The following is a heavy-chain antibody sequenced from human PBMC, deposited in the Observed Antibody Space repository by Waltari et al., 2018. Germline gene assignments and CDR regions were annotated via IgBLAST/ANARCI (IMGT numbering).Heavy chain of an antibody. Sequence: QVQLVQSGAEVKKPGSSVKVSCKASGGTFSSYAISWVRQDPGQGLEWMGGIIPILGIANYAQKFQGRVTITADKSTSTAYMELSSLRSEDTAVYYCARVTGEAGTLTVGAFDIWGQGTMVTVSS. V-gene: IGHV1-69*10. CDR3: ARVTGEAGTLTVGAFDI. CDR1: GGTFSSYA. J-gene: IGHJ3*02. CDR2: IIPILGIA. D-gene: IGHD1-1*01.